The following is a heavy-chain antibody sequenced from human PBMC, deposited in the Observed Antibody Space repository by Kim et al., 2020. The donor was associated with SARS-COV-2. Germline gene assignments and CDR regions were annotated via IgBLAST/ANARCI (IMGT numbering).Heavy chain of an antibody. V-gene: IGHV3-21*01. CDR3: ARPRHSYGNWNYAEAFDY. J-gene: IGHJ4*02. CDR2: ISSSSSYI. Sequence: GGSLRLSCAASGFTFSSYSMNWVRQAPGKGLEWVSSISSSSSYIYYADSVKGRFTISRDNAKNSLYLQMNSLRAEDTAVYYCARPRHSYGNWNYAEAFDYWGQGTLVTVSS. D-gene: IGHD1-7*01. CDR1: GFTFSSYS.